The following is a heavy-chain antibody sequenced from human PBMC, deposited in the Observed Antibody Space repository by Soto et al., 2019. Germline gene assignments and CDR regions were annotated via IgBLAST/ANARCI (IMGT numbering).Heavy chain of an antibody. D-gene: IGHD4-17*01. V-gene: IGHV3-23*01. CDR2: ISGSGGST. CDR3: ALSALYGGNSGVIGAFDI. Sequence: PGGSLRLSCAASGFTFSSYAMSWVRQAPGKGLEWVSAISGSGGSTYYADSVKGRFTISRDNSKNTLYLQMNSLRAEDTAVYYCALSALYGGNSGVIGAFDIWGQGTMVTVSS. CDR1: GFTFSSYA. J-gene: IGHJ3*02.